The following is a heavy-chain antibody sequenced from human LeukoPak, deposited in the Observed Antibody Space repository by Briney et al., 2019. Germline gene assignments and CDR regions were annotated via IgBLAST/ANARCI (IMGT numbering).Heavy chain of an antibody. CDR1: GGSISSSSYY. D-gene: IGHD5-18*01. J-gene: IGHJ6*02. Sequence: SETLSLTCTVSGGSISSSSYYWGWIRQPPGKGLEWIGSIYYSGSTYYNPSLKSRVTISVDTSKNQFSLKLSSVTAADTAVYYCARGEDTAMVYYYYYGMDVWGQGTTVTVSS. CDR3: ARGEDTAMVYYYYYGMDV. CDR2: IYYSGST. V-gene: IGHV4-39*07.